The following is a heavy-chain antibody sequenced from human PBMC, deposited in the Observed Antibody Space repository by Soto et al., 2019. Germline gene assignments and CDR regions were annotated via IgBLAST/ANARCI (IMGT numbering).Heavy chain of an antibody. CDR1: GYSFATSG. J-gene: IGHJ4*02. D-gene: IGHD3-22*01. CDR3: ARAGQYYDSSGYAN. Sequence: GASVKVSCKASGYSFATSGISWVRQAPGQGLEWMGWISVYNGNTNYDQKLRDRVTMTTDTSTSTAYLELRSLRSDDSAVYYCARAGQYYDSSGYANWGQGTLVTVSS. CDR2: ISVYNGNT. V-gene: IGHV1-18*01.